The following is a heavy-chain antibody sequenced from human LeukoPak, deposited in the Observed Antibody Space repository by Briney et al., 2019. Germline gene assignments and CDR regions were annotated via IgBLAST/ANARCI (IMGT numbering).Heavy chain of an antibody. D-gene: IGHD3-16*01. CDR1: GGTFSSYA. CDR2: IIPIFGTA. J-gene: IGHJ4*02. Sequence: ASVKVSCKASGGTFSSYAISWVRQAPGQGLEWMGRIIPIFGTANYAQKFQGRVTITTDESTSTAYMELSSLRSEDTVVYYCASSYDYVWGRDYWGQGTLVTVSP. CDR3: ASSYDYVWGRDY. V-gene: IGHV1-69*05.